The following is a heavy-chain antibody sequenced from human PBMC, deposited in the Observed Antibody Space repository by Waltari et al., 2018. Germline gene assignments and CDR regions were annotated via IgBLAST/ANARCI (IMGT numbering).Heavy chain of an antibody. CDR3: AREVTKVELGRRLPHFFDS. V-gene: IGHV4-39*07. Sequence: QLQLRESGPGLLKPSETLSLTCSVSGDSIGSGYYYWGWIRQAPGKGLEWIGSIYFAGSTYYNPSLKSRLTISVDTSKNQFSLRLSSVTAADTAFYYCAREVTKVELGRRLPHFFDSWGQGTLVTVSS. CDR1: GDSIGSGYYY. D-gene: IGHD7-27*01. CDR2: IYFAGST. J-gene: IGHJ4*02.